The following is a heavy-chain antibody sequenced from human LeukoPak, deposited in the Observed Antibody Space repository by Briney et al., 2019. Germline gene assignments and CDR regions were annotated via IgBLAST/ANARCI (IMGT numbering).Heavy chain of an antibody. V-gene: IGHV3-21*01. CDR1: GFTFSSYS. CDR3: ARDITGYDSYYYGMDV. CDR2: ISSSSSYI. J-gene: IGHJ6*02. Sequence: GGSLRLSCAASGFTFSSYSMNWVRQAPGKGLEWVSSISSSSSYIYYADSVKGRFTISRDNAKNSLYLQMNSLRAEDTAAYYCARDITGYDSYYYGMDVWGQGTTVTVSS. D-gene: IGHD5-12*01.